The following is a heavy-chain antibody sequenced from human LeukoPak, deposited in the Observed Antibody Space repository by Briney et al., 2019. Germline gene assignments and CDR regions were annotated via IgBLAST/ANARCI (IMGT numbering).Heavy chain of an antibody. Sequence: PSETLSLTCTVSGGSFNTYYWSWIRQPPGQGLEYIGSIYYSGSTYYNPSLKSRVTMAVDTSKNQFSLKLSSVTAADTAVYYCATIVAAAARGFFDYWVQGTLVTVSS. CDR2: IYYSGST. CDR1: GGSFNTYY. CDR3: ATIVAAAARGFFDY. D-gene: IGHD6-13*01. V-gene: IGHV4-59*04. J-gene: IGHJ4*02.